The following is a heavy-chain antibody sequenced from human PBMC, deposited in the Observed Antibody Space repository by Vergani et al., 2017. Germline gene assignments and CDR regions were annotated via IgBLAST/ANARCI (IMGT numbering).Heavy chain of an antibody. J-gene: IGHJ4*02. CDR2: ISGSGGST. Sequence: DVHLAESGGGFFQPGGSLRLSCAASGFTFSSYAMSWVRQAPGKGLEWVSAISGSGGSTYYADSVKGRFTITRDNSKNTLYLQMNSLRAEDTSVYYCAKDRSIAAPYFDYWGQGTLVTVSS. D-gene: IGHD6-6*01. CDR1: GFTFSSYA. V-gene: IGHV3-23*04. CDR3: AKDRSIAAPYFDY.